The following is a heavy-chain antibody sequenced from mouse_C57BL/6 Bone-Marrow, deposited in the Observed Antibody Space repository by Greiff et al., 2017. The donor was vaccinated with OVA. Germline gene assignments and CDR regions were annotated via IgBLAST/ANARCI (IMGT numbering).Heavy chain of an antibody. CDR3: ARSGGYFDV. CDR1: GYTFTSYW. D-gene: IGHD3-2*02. CDR2: IDPSDSYT. V-gene: IGHV1-50*01. Sequence: VQLQQPGAELVMPGASVKLSCKASGYTFTSYWMQWVKQRPGQGLEWIGEIDPSDSYTNYNQKFKGKATLTVDTSSSTAYMQLSSLTSEDSAVYYCARSGGYFDVWGTGTTVTVSS. J-gene: IGHJ1*03.